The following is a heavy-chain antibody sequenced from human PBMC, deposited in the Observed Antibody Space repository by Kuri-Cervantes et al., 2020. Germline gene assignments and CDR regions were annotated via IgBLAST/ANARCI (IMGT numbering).Heavy chain of an antibody. Sequence: GESLKISCAASGFTFSSYWMHRVRQAPGKGLVWVSRINSDGSSTSYADSVKGRFTISRDNAKNTLYLQMNSLRAEDTAVYYCARDQPKSVYYDFWSGYPNWFDPWGQGTLVTVSS. CDR3: ARDQPKSVYYDFWSGYPNWFDP. CDR1: GFTFSSYW. D-gene: IGHD3-3*01. J-gene: IGHJ5*02. V-gene: IGHV3-74*01. CDR2: INSDGSST.